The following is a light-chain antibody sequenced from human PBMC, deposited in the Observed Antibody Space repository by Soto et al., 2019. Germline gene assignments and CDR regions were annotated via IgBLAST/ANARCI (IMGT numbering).Light chain of an antibody. CDR1: SGSVSTANN. CDR2: STS. V-gene: IGLV8-61*01. Sequence: QTVVTQGSSFSVSPGGTVTLTCGLISGSVSTANNPNWYQQTPGQAPRTLIYSTSTRSSGVPDRFSGSILGNKAALTITGPQPDDESDYYCALFMGNGISVFGTGTKLPVL. J-gene: IGLJ1*01. CDR3: ALFMGNGISV.